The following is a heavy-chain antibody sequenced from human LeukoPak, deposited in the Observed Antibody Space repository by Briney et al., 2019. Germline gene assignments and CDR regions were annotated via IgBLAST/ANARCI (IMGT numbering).Heavy chain of an antibody. D-gene: IGHD2-2*01. V-gene: IGHV3-21*01. CDR2: ISSSSSYI. CDR1: GFTFSSYS. CDR3: ARATTPQYCSSTSCRLYFDY. J-gene: IGHJ4*02. Sequence: GGXXRLSCAASGFTFSSYSMNWVRQAPGKGLEWVSSISSSSSYIYYADSVKGRFTISRDNAKNSLYLQMNSLRAEDTAVYYCARATTPQYCSSTSCRLYFDYWGQGTLVTVSS.